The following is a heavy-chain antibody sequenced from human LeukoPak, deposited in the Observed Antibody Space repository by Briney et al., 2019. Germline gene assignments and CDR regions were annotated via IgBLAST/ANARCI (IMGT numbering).Heavy chain of an antibody. V-gene: IGHV3-21*01. CDR2: ITTSSTYT. Sequence: YPGGSLRLSCAASGFSFSSYNMNWVRQAPGKVLEWVSSITTSSTYTFYADSVKGRFTISRDNAKNSLYLQMNSLRAEDTAVYYCARDPYSGIYGDSYYYYMDVWGKGTTVTISS. CDR3: ARDPYSGIYGDSYYYYMDV. CDR1: GFSFSSYN. J-gene: IGHJ6*03. D-gene: IGHD1-26*01.